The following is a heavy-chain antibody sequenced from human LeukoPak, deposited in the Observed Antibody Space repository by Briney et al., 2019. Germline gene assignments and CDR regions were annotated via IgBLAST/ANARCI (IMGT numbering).Heavy chain of an antibody. J-gene: IGHJ4*02. Sequence: SETLSLTCTVSGGSISSSDYYWGWIRQPPGKGLGWIGCIYYSGSTYYNPSLKSRVTISADTSKNQFSLKLSSVTAADAAVYYCARVWRYCSSTSCPGPLDYWGQGTLVTVSS. CDR2: IYYSGST. V-gene: IGHV4-39*07. D-gene: IGHD2-2*01. CDR1: GGSISSSDYY. CDR3: ARVWRYCSSTSCPGPLDY.